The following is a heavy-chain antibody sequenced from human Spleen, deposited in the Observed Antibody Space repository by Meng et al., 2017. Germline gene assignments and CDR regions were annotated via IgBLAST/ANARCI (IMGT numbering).Heavy chain of an antibody. CDR1: GYTFTSYG. V-gene: IGHV1-18*01. J-gene: IGHJ4*02. CDR3: ARLEVDKNSNDY. CDR2: ISAYNGNT. D-gene: IGHD2-2*01. Sequence: ASVKVSCKASGYTFTSYGISWVRQAPGQGLEWMGWISAYNGNTNYAQTLQGRVTMTRDTSTSTVYMELSSLRSEDTAVYYCARLEVDKNSNDYWGQGTLVTVSS.